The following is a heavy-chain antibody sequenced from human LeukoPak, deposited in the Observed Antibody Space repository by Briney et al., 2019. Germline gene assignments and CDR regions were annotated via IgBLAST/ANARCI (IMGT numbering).Heavy chain of an antibody. Sequence: PSETLSLTCTVSGDSISYYYWSWIRQPPGKGLEWIGYIYYSGSTNYNPSLKSRVTISVDTSKNQFSLKLSSVTAADTAVYYCARHYDSSGHGYFDYWGQGTLVTVSS. V-gene: IGHV4-59*01. J-gene: IGHJ4*02. CDR1: GDSISYYY. CDR3: ARHYDSSGHGYFDY. CDR2: IYYSGST. D-gene: IGHD3-22*01.